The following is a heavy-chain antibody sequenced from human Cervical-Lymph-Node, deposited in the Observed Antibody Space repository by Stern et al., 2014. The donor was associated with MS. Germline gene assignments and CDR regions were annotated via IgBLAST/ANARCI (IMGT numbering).Heavy chain of an antibody. D-gene: IGHD1-1*01. Sequence: MQLVQSGAEVKKPGESLTISCEVSGYRFTNNWIGWVRQMPGKGLEWMVIIYPGDSETRYSPSFQGQVTILVDKSNTPTYLQWSSLKASDTAIYYCARRGHGYMGIDYWGQGTLVTVSS. J-gene: IGHJ4*02. CDR3: ARRGHGYMGIDY. CDR1: GYRFTNNW. CDR2: IYPGDSET. V-gene: IGHV5-51*03.